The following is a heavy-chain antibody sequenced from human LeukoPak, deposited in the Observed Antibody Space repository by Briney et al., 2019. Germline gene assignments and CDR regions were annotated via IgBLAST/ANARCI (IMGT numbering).Heavy chain of an antibody. CDR2: IHYSGRP. Sequence: SKTLSLTCTVSGGSISGHYWTWIRQPPGKGLEWIRQIHYSGRPDYNPSLKSRVTISVDTSKNQLSLKVTSVTGADTAVYYCARFGVDYDMDVWGQGTTVTVSS. CDR3: ARFGVDYDMDV. V-gene: IGHV4-59*11. D-gene: IGHD3-16*01. CDR1: GGSISGHY. J-gene: IGHJ6*02.